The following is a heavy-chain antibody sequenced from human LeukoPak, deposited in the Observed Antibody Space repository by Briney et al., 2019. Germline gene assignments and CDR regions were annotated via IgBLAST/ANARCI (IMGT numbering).Heavy chain of an antibody. Sequence: GGSLRLSCAASGFTFSSYWMSWVRQAPGKGLEWVANIKEDGSEKYYVDSVKGRFTISRDNAKNSLNLQMNTLRAEDTAIYYCAKGGWIDYWGQGTLVTVSS. V-gene: IGHV3-7*01. J-gene: IGHJ4*02. CDR3: AKGGWIDY. CDR1: GFTFSSYW. D-gene: IGHD3-10*01. CDR2: IKEDGSEK.